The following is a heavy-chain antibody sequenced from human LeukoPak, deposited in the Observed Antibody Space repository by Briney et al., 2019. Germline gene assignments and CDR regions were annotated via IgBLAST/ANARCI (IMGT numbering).Heavy chain of an antibody. Sequence: ASVKVSCKASGYTFTSYAMHWVRQAPGQRLEWMGWINAGNGNTKYSQKFQGRVTITRDTSASTAYMELSSLRSEDTAVYYCARSPQHYDFWSGYFCDAFDIWGQGTMVTVSS. V-gene: IGHV1-3*01. D-gene: IGHD3-3*01. J-gene: IGHJ3*02. CDR2: INAGNGNT. CDR1: GYTFTSYA. CDR3: ARSPQHYDFWSGYFCDAFDI.